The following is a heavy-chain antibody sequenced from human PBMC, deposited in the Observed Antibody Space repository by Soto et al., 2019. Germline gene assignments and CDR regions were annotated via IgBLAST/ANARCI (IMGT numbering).Heavy chain of an antibody. V-gene: IGHV3-23*01. J-gene: IGHJ6*02. CDR2: ITDNGGST. CDR1: GFTFSSHG. D-gene: IGHD2-2*01. CDR3: AAYCISTTCSSGGFSFYGMDV. Sequence: GGSLRLSCVASGFTFSSHGMSWVRQAPGEGLEWVSAITDNGGSTFYADSVRGRFTISRDNSENTLYLQMNSLRAEDTALYYCAAYCISTTCSSGGFSFYGMDVWAQGTTVTVSS.